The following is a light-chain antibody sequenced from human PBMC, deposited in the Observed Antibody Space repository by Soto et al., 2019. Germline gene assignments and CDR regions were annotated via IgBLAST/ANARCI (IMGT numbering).Light chain of an antibody. V-gene: IGKV3-15*01. CDR1: QSISSE. Sequence: EIVMTQSPATLSVSPGERATLSCRASQSISSELAWYQQRPGQPPRLLIYGASTRATGVPDRFTGSGSGSDFTLTISGLQSEDFALYYCQQGHNWPLTFGQGTRLEI. J-gene: IGKJ2*01. CDR2: GAS. CDR3: QQGHNWPLT.